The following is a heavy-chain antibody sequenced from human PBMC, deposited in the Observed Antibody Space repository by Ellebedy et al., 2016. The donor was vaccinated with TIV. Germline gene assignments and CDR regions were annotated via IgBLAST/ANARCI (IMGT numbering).Heavy chain of an antibody. CDR3: ARSGLVTKADY. J-gene: IGHJ4*02. V-gene: IGHV3-48*04. CDR2: ISSAGSTI. D-gene: IGHD2-21*02. CDR1: GFTFSTSS. Sequence: GESLKISCAASGFTFSTSSMNWVRQAPGKGLEWVSYISSAGSTIYYADSVKGRFTISRDNAKNSLYLQMNSLRAEDTAVYYCARSGLVTKADYWGQGTLVTVSS.